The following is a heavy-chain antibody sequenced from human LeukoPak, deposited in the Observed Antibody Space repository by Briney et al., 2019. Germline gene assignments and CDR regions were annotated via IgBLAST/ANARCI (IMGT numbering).Heavy chain of an antibody. CDR2: IYHSGST. CDR3: ARLAIVVVPAATDNWFDP. D-gene: IGHD2-2*01. V-gene: IGHV4-38-2*01. Sequence: PSETLSLTCAASGYSISSGYHWGWIRQPPGKGLEWIGSIYHSGSTYYNPSLKSRVTISVDTSKNQFSLKLSSVTAADTAVYFCARLAIVVVPAATDNWFDPWGQGTLVTVSS. J-gene: IGHJ5*02. CDR1: GYSISSGYH.